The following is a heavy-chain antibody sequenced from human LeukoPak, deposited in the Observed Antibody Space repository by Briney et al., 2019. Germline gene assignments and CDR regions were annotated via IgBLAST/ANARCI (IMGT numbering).Heavy chain of an antibody. V-gene: IGHV3-7*01. CDR1: GFTSSNYW. J-gene: IGHJ4*02. Sequence: GGSLRISCAASGFTSSNYWMSWVRQAPGKGLEWVANIKQDGSEKYYVDSVKGRFTISRDNAKNSLYLQVNSLRAEDTAVYYCARDRGSSGWYEFDYWGQGTLVTVSS. CDR2: IKQDGSEK. CDR3: ARDRGSSGWYEFDY. D-gene: IGHD6-19*01.